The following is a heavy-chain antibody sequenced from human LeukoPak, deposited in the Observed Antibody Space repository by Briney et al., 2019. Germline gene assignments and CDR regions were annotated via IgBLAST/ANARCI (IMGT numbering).Heavy chain of an antibody. CDR2: IYYSGTT. V-gene: IGHV4-39*07. Sequence: SETLSLTCTVSGGSISSSPYYWGWIRQPPGKGLEWIGSIYYSGTTHYSPSLESRVTISVDTAKNQFSLKVASVTAADTAIYYCAKGAGGFSYYNWFDPWGQGTLVTVSS. CDR1: GGSISSSPYY. D-gene: IGHD5-18*01. CDR3: AKGAGGFSYYNWFDP. J-gene: IGHJ5*02.